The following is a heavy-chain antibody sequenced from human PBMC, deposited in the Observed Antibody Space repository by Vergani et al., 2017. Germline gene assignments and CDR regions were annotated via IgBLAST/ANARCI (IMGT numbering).Heavy chain of an antibody. D-gene: IGHD3-16*01. CDR2: IQFDGSNQ. CDR1: GFTLSNYD. J-gene: IGHJ4*02. V-gene: IGHV3-30*02. Sequence: QVQLVESGGGLVKPGGSLRLSCATSGFTLSNYDMQWIRQGPGKGLEFVAFIQFDGSNQYYADSVKGLFTLSRDFSKNTLYLQMNSLRTDDTATYYCAKHFRGWGIDYWCQGTQVIVSS. CDR3: AKHFRGWGIDY.